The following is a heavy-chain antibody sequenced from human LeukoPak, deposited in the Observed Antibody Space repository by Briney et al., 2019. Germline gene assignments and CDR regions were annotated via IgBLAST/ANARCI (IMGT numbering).Heavy chain of an antibody. CDR3: ARSPDILTGENFDY. Sequence: ASVKVSCKTSGYTFTDSYIHWVRQAPGQGLEWMGRINPNSGDPNYPQKFQGRVTMTRDTSISTAYMEVSRLRSDDTAVYYCARSPDILTGENFDYWGQGTLVTVSS. CDR1: GYTFTDSY. J-gene: IGHJ4*02. CDR2: INPNSGDP. D-gene: IGHD3-9*01. V-gene: IGHV1-2*06.